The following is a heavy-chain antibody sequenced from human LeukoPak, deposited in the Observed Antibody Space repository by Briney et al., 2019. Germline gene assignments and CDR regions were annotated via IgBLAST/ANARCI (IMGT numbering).Heavy chain of an antibody. CDR1: GFTFSTYW. D-gene: IGHD3-16*01. Sequence: GGSLRLSCAASGFTFSTYWMSWVRQAPGKGLEWVANIRQDGNKIYYVDSVKGRFTISRDNAKNSLYLQMNNLRAEDTAVYYCARLGERLDLWGQGPLVIVTA. V-gene: IGHV3-7*01. J-gene: IGHJ1*01. CDR3: ARLGERLDL. CDR2: IRQDGNKI.